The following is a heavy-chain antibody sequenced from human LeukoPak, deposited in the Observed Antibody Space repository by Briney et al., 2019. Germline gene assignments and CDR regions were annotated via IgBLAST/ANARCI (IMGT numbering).Heavy chain of an antibody. CDR3: ARDPGRWQQLGYFDY. D-gene: IGHD5-24*01. CDR2: ISHIGST. V-gene: IGHV4-61*01. J-gene: IGHJ4*02. Sequence: SETLSLTCTVSGDSVSSGSYCWSWIRQPPGKRLEWIGYISHIGSTNYNPFLKSRVTISVDTSKNQFSLKLTSVTAADTAVYYCARDPGRWQQLGYFDYWGQGTLVTVSS. CDR1: GDSVSSGSYC.